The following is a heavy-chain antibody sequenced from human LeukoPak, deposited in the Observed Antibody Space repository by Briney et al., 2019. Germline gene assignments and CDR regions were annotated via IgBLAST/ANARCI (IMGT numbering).Heavy chain of an antibody. D-gene: IGHD5-24*01. J-gene: IGHJ4*02. CDR3: ARAPPGRKGYNPYYFDY. CDR1: GFTFDDHA. Sequence: GGSLRLSCAASGFTFDDHAMHWVRQAPGKGLEWVSGLSWNSGSIDYADSVKGRFTISRDNSKNTVYLQMNSLRVDDTAVYYCARAPPGRKGYNPYYFDYWGQGTRVTVSS. CDR2: LSWNSGSI. V-gene: IGHV3-9*01.